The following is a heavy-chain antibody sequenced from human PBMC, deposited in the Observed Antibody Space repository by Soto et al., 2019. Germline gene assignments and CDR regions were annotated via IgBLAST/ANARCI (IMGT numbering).Heavy chain of an antibody. CDR3: GRSNWYSEY. CDR2: IYYTGST. Sequence: IENHDGRWIRQTPGKGLEWIGYIYYTGSTNYNPSLKSRVTISVDTSKNQFSLNLTSLTAADTAIYCCGRSNWYSEYWGKDPWSPSTQ. V-gene: IGHV4-59*11. D-gene: IGHD7-27*01. CDR1: IENHD. J-gene: IGHJ4*01.